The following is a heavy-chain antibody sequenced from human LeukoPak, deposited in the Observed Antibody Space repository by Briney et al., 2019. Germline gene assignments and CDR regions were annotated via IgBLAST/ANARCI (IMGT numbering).Heavy chain of an antibody. CDR2: IYYSGST. V-gene: IGHV4-31*03. D-gene: IGHD3-22*01. CDR1: GGSISSGGYY. Sequence: PSQTLSLTCTVSGGSISSGGYYWSWTRQHPGKGLEWIGYIYYSGSTYYNPSLKSRVTISVDTSKNQFSLKLSSVTAADTAVYYCARGVMYYYDSSGHHWFDPWGQGTLVTVSS. CDR3: ARGVMYYYDSSGHHWFDP. J-gene: IGHJ5*02.